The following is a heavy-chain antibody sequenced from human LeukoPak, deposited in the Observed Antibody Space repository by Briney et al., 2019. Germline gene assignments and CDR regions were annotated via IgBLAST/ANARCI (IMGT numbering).Heavy chain of an antibody. CDR2: IYPGDSET. Sequence: PGESLKISCRASGYIFTNYRIAWVRQKPGRGLEWMGIIYPGDSETTYSPSFQGQVTISADKSIRAAYLQWDTLKASDTAMYYCARHRVAGPPANYWGQGTLVTVSS. CDR1: GYIFTNYR. D-gene: IGHD6-19*01. J-gene: IGHJ4*02. CDR3: ARHRVAGPPANY. V-gene: IGHV5-51*01.